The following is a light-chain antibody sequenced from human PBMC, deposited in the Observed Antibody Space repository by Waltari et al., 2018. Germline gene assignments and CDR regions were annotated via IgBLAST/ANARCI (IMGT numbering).Light chain of an antibody. V-gene: IGLV1-40*01. Sequence: QSVLTQAPSMSGAPGQRVTISCTGSGPNIGAGLEVHWYQQLPRAAPKLLIYGSTSRPLGVPDRFFGSTSGTSASLVIIGLQPEDEAVYYCQSYDTSLSVVFGGGTKLTVL. J-gene: IGLJ3*02. CDR3: QSYDTSLSVV. CDR2: GST. CDR1: GPNIGAGLE.